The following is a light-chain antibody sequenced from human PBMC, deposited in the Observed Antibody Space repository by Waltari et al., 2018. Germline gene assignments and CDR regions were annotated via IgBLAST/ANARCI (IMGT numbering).Light chain of an antibody. V-gene: IGKV3-15*01. Sequence: EIVMTQSPATLSVSPGETATLSCRASQSVSSNLAWYQQKPGQAPRLLIYAASTRATGIPATFSGSGSGTEFTLTLSSLQSEGFAVYYCQQYASWPLTFGGGTKVEI. CDR3: QQYASWPLT. CDR1: QSVSSN. CDR2: AAS. J-gene: IGKJ4*01.